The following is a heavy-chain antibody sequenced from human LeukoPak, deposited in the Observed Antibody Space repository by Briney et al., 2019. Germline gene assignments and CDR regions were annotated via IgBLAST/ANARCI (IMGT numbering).Heavy chain of an antibody. CDR3: ARAVGHGSGSPRMDV. D-gene: IGHD3-10*01. CDR2: IISSSSTI. V-gene: IGHV3-48*01. Sequence: GGSLRLSCAASGFTFSSHSMNWVRQAPGKGLEWVSYIISSSSTIYYADSVKGRFTISRDNAKNSLYLQMNSLRADDTAVYYCARAVGHGSGSPRMDVWGNGTTDSVSS. CDR1: GFTFSSHS. J-gene: IGHJ6*04.